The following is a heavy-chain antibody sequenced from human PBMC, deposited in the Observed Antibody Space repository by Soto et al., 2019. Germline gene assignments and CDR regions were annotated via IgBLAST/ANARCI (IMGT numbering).Heavy chain of an antibody. J-gene: IGHJ4*02. CDR1: GFSFVNYA. V-gene: IGHV3-23*01. CDR3: AKATTNGGWFNPFDS. Sequence: PGGSRRRSWAASGFSFVNYAMNWVRQAPGKGLEWVSGLSVSGTSTYYADSVKGRFTISRDNSRDTLFLQMNSLTADDTAVYYCAKATTNGGWFNPFDSWGQGALVTVSS. D-gene: IGHD6-19*01. CDR2: LSVSGTST.